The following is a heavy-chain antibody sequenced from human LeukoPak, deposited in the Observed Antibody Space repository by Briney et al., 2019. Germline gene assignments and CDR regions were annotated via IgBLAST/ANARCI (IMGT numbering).Heavy chain of an antibody. CDR1: GNYW. CDR3: AREGVSGWYLKGWYFDY. J-gene: IGHJ4*02. D-gene: IGHD6-19*01. Sequence: GGSLRLSCAASGNYWMHWVRQAPGKGLVWVSSTVSRGTTQYADSVKGRFTVSRDTSKNTLYLQMNSLRADDTAVYYCAREGVSGWYLKGWYFDYWGQGTLVTVSS. V-gene: IGHV3-69-1*01. CDR2: TVSRGTT.